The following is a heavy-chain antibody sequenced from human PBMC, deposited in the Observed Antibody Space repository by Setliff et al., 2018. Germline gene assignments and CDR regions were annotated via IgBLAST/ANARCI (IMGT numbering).Heavy chain of an antibody. CDR1: GYTFTNHY. Sequence: GASVKVSCKASGYTFTNHYMHWVRQAPGQGLEWMGMINPGGGSTTYAQKFQGRVTMTSDTSTNTVYLEVSSLRSEDTAVYFCARDRFYNSWSGTSITAPHDAFDIWGQGTMVTVSS. J-gene: IGHJ3*02. D-gene: IGHD3-3*01. CDR3: ARDRFYNSWSGTSITAPHDAFDI. V-gene: IGHV1-46*03. CDR2: INPGGGST.